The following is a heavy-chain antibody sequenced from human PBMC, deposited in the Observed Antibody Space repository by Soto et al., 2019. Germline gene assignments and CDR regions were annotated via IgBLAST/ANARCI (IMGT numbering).Heavy chain of an antibody. J-gene: IGHJ3*02. CDR2: IYYSGST. CDR3: AGYCSSTSCYTKGAFDI. CDR1: GGSISSGGYY. V-gene: IGHV4-31*03. Sequence: QVQLQESGPGLVKPSQTLSLTCTVSGGSISSGGYYWSWIRQHPGKGLEWIGYIYYSGSTYYNPCLKSRVTISGDTSKNQFSLKLSSVTAADTAVYYCAGYCSSTSCYTKGAFDIWGQGTMVTVSS. D-gene: IGHD2-2*02.